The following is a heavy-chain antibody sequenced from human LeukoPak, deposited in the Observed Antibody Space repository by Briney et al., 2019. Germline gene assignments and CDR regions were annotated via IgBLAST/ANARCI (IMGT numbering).Heavy chain of an antibody. CDR1: GGSISSYY. J-gene: IGHJ5*02. D-gene: IGHD6-19*01. CDR3: ARHGYSSGSLAWFDP. V-gene: IGHV4-59*01. CDR2: IYYSGST. Sequence: SETLSLTCTVAGGSISSYYWSWIRQPPGKGLEWIGYIYYSGSTNYNPSLKSRVTISVDTSKNQFSLKLSSVTAADTAVYYCARHGYSSGSLAWFDPWGQGTRVTVSS.